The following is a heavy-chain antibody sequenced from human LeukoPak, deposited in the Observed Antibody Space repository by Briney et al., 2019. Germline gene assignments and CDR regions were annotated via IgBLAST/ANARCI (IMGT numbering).Heavy chain of an antibody. CDR3: ASRYDYSNYIDY. CDR2: IYYSGST. D-gene: IGHD4-11*01. Sequence: SQTLSLTCAVSGGSISSGGYSWSWIRQPPGKGLEWIGTIYYSGSTYYNPSLKSRVTISVDTSKNQFSLKLSSVTAADTAVYYCASRYDYSNYIDYWGQGTLVTVSS. V-gene: IGHV4-30-2*03. J-gene: IGHJ4*02. CDR1: GGSISSGGYS.